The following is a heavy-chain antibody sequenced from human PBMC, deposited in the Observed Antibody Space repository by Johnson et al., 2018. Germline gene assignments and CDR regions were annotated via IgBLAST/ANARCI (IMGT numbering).Heavy chain of an antibody. D-gene: IGHD3-3*02. V-gene: IGHV3-30-3*01. Sequence: VQLVESGGGVVQPGRSLRLSCAASGFTFSSYAMHWVRQAPGKGLEWVAVISYDGSNTYYADSVKGRFTISRDNSKNTLYLQMNSRRAEDTAVYFCASLSAGAFDIWGQGTMVTVSA. J-gene: IGHJ3*02. CDR2: ISYDGSNT. CDR3: ASLSAGAFDI. CDR1: GFTFSSYA.